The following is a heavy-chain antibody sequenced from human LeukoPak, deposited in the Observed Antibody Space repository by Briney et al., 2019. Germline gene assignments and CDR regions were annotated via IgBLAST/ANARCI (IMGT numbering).Heavy chain of an antibody. Sequence: ASVKVSCKVSGYTLTELSMHWVRQAPGKGLEWMGGFDPEDGETIYAQKIQGRVTMTEDTSTDTAYMELSSLRSEDTAVYYCATVKNPIVVVPAAIDWFDPWGQGTLVTVSS. D-gene: IGHD2-2*01. CDR1: GYTLTELS. CDR2: FDPEDGET. V-gene: IGHV1-24*01. CDR3: ATVKNPIVVVPAAIDWFDP. J-gene: IGHJ5*02.